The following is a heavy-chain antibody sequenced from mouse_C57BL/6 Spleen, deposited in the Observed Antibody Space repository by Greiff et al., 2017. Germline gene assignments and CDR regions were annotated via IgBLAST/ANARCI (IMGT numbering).Heavy chain of an antibody. V-gene: IGHV1-76*01. CDR3: ARFYDYDQGAMDY. CDR2: IYPGSGNT. J-gene: IGHJ4*01. CDR1: GYTFTDYY. Sequence: VQLQQSGAELVRPGASVKLSCKASGYTFTDYYINWVKQRPGQGLEWIARIYPGSGNTYYNEKFKGKATLTAEKSSSTAYMQLSSLTSEDSAVYFCARFYDYDQGAMDYWGQGTSVTVSS. D-gene: IGHD2-4*01.